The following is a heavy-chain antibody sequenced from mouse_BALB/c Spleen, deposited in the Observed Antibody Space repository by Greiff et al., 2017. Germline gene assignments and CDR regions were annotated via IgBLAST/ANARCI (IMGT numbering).Heavy chain of an antibody. V-gene: IGHV3-2*02. CDR3: ARSPYYGNPAWFAY. Sequence: EVKLVESGPGLVKPSQSLSLTCTVTGYSITSDYAWNWIRQFPGNKLEWMGYISYSGSTSYNPSLKSRISITRDTSKNQFFLQLNSVTTEDTATYYCARSPYYGNPAWFAYWGQGTLVTVSA. CDR1: GYSITSDYA. J-gene: IGHJ3*01. CDR2: ISYSGST. D-gene: IGHD2-10*01.